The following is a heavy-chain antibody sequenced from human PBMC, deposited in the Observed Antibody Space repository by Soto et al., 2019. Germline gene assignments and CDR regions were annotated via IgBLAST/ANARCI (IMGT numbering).Heavy chain of an antibody. D-gene: IGHD3-10*01. V-gene: IGHV1-69*13. J-gene: IGHJ5*02. CDR2: IIPIFGTA. CDR3: ARGGKDYYGSGAYNWFDP. Sequence: SVKVSCKASGCTFSSYAISWVRQAPGQGLEWMGGIIPIFGTANYAQKFQGRVTITADESTSTAYMELSSLRSEDTAVYYCARGGKDYYGSGAYNWFDPWGQGTLVTVSS. CDR1: GCTFSSYA.